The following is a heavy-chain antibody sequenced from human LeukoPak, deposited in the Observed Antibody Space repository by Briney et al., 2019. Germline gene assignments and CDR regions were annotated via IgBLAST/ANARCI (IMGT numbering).Heavy chain of an antibody. J-gene: IGHJ4*02. V-gene: IGHV3-48*01. CDR1: GFIFSDYS. D-gene: IGHD2-15*01. CDR3: ARGGRTTRFDY. CDR2: ITSSSTSI. Sequence: GGSLRLSCAVSGFIFSDYSMNWVRQAPGKGLEWVAYITSSSTSIYYADSVKGRFTISRDNAKNSLYLQMNSLRVEDTAVCYCARGGRTTRFDYWGQGTLVSVSS.